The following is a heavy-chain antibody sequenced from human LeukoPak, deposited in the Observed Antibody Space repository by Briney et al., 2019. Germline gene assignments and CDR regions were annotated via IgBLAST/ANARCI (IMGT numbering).Heavy chain of an antibody. Sequence: SETLSLTCTVSGGSISGYYWNWSRQPPGKGVEWIGNLYYMRGAWYKSSLKSRVTTSVDTSRNEFSLKLSSVTAADTAVYYCARTYSSSSRGGYYYYMDVWGKGTTVTVSS. CDR3: ARTYSSSSRGGYYYYMDV. CDR2: LYYMRGA. J-gene: IGHJ6*03. CDR1: GGSISGYY. V-gene: IGHV4-59*01. D-gene: IGHD6-6*01.